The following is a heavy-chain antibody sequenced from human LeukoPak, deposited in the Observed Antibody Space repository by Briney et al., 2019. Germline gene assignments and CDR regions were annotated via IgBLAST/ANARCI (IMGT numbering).Heavy chain of an antibody. CDR1: GYTNRDYG. V-gene: IGHV3-33*01. J-gene: IGHJ4*02. Sequence: PGRSLTLSCAASGYTNRDYGMHWDPQAPGKALERVATTRYDGSNKYYADSVKGRFTISRDNSRNTLYLQMNSLRAEDTAVYYCVRELPPVVQYYFDYWGPGTLVTVSS. CDR2: TRYDGSNK. D-gene: IGHD3-22*01. CDR3: VRELPPVVQYYFDY.